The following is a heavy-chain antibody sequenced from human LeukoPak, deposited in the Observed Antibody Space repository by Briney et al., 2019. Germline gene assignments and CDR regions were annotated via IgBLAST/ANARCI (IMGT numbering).Heavy chain of an antibody. Sequence: EASVKVSCKASGYTFTSYGISWVRQAPGQGLEWMGWISAYNGNTNYAQKPQGRVTMTTDTSTSTAYMELRSLRSDDTAVYYCARDPRAARPSLDPYYYGMDVWGQGTTVTVSS. V-gene: IGHV1-18*01. CDR3: ARDPRAARPSLDPYYYGMDV. CDR2: ISAYNGNT. J-gene: IGHJ6*02. D-gene: IGHD6-6*01. CDR1: GYTFTSYG.